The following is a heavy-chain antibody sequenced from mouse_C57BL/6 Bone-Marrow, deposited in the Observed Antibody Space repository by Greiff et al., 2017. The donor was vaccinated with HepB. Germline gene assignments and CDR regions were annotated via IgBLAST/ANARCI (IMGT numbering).Heavy chain of an antibody. CDR3: ARTATVVATRYFDV. V-gene: IGHV2-2*01. D-gene: IGHD1-1*01. CDR1: GFSLTSYG. Sequence: QVQLQQSGPGLVQPSQSLSITCTVSGFSLTSYGVHWVRQSPGKGLEWLGVIWSGGSPDYNAAFISRLSISKDNSKSQVFFKMNSLQADDTAIYYCARTATVVATRYFDVWGTGTTVTVSS. CDR2: IWSGGSP. J-gene: IGHJ1*03.